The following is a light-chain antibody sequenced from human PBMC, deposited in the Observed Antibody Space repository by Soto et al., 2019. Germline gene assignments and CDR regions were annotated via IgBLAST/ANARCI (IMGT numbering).Light chain of an antibody. CDR1: NSDVGRYNF. V-gene: IGLV2-11*01. CDR3: DSYTASDIWV. CDR2: AVS. J-gene: IGLJ3*02. Sequence: QSVLTQPRSVSGSPGQSVTISCTGTNSDVGRYNFVSWYQQLPGKAPKLLISAVSQRPSGVPDRFSGSKSGNTASLTISGLQADDEADYFCDSYTASDIWVFGGGTQLTVL.